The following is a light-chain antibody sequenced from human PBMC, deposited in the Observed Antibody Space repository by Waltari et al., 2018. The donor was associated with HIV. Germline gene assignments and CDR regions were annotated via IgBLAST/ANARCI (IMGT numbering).Light chain of an antibody. Sequence: DIQMTQSPSTLSASVGDTVTITCRASQFINTWLAWYQQKPGQAPKLLIYKASILESGVPSRFSGSGSGTEFTLTISSLQPDDFATSYCQQYHNYLTFGGGTRVEIK. CDR2: KAS. CDR3: QQYHNYLT. V-gene: IGKV1-5*03. CDR1: QFINTW. J-gene: IGKJ4*01.